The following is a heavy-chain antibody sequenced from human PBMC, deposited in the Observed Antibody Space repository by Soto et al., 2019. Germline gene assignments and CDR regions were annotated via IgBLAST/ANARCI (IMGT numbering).Heavy chain of an antibody. CDR1: GYSISSGYY. V-gene: IGHV4-4*07. Sequence: SETLSLTCAVSGYSISSGYYWGWLRQPAGKGLEWIGRIYTSGSTNYNPSLKSRVSMSVDMSKNQFSLKVTSVTAADTAVYYCARGPDYYGSGNYYNPFDPWGQGTLVTVSS. D-gene: IGHD3-10*01. CDR3: ARGPDYYGSGNYYNPFDP. CDR2: IYTSGST. J-gene: IGHJ5*02.